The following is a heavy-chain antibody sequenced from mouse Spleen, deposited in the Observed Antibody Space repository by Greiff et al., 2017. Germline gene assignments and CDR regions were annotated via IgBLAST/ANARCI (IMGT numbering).Heavy chain of an antibody. J-gene: IGHJ4*01. Sequence: QVQLQQPGAELVKPGASVKLSCKASGYTFTSYWMQWVKQRPGQGLEWIGEIDPSDSSNNYNQKFKGKATLTVDTSSSTAYMQLSSLTSEDSAIYYCARYGSYCNYYAMDYWGQGTSVTGSS. V-gene: IGHV1-50*01. CDR1: GYTFTSYW. CDR3: ARYGSYCNYYAMDY. D-gene: IGHD1-1*01. CDR2: IDPSDSSN.